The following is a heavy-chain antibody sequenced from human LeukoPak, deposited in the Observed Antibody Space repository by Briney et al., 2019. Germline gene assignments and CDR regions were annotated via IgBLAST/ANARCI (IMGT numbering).Heavy chain of an antibody. Sequence: GGSLGLSCAASGFTFSSYSMNWVRQAPGKGLEWVSSISSSSSYIYYADSAKGRFTISRDNAKNSLYLQMNSLRAEDTAVYYCARDYGGSIQLWFDYWGQGTLVTVSS. CDR2: ISSSSSYI. J-gene: IGHJ4*02. CDR3: ARDYGGSIQLWFDY. CDR1: GFTFSSYS. V-gene: IGHV3-21*01. D-gene: IGHD5-18*01.